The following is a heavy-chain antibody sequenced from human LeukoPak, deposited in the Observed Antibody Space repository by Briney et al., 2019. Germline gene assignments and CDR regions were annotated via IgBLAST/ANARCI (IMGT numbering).Heavy chain of an antibody. CDR1: GFTFSSYA. Sequence: GGSLRLSSAASGFTFSSYAMSWVRQAPGKGLEWVSAISGSGGSTYYADSVKGRFTISRDNSKNTLYLQMNSLRAEDTAVYYCAKDYERRWGYSDYWGQGTLVTVSS. J-gene: IGHJ4*02. D-gene: IGHD5-18*01. CDR2: ISGSGGST. CDR3: AKDYERRWGYSDY. V-gene: IGHV3-23*01.